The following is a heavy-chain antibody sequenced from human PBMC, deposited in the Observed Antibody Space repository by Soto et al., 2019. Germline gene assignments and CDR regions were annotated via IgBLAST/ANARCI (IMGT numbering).Heavy chain of an antibody. CDR2: ISGSGGST. V-gene: IGHV3-23*01. CDR1: GFTFSSYA. J-gene: IGHJ3*02. D-gene: IGHD5-18*01. Sequence: GSLRLSCAASGFTFSSYAMSWVRQAPGKGLEWVSAISGSGGSTYYADSVKGRFTISRDNSKNTLYLQMNSLRAEDTAVYYCASGHSSDTAMPHGAFDIWGQGTMVTVSS. CDR3: ASGHSSDTAMPHGAFDI.